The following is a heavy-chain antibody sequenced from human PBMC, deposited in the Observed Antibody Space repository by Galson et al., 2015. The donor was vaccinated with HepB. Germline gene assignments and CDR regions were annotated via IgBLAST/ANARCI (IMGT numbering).Heavy chain of an antibody. CDR2: ISGSGSII. CDR1: GFTFNSYE. D-gene: IGHD6-19*01. V-gene: IGHV3-48*03. J-gene: IGHJ6*02. Sequence: SLRLSCAASGFTFNSYEMNWVRQAPGKGLEWVSYISGSGSIIYYGDSVKGRFTVSRDNAKNSVYLQMNSLRAEDTAVYYCARNYSSGWYYNHYFGMDVWGQGTTVTVSS. CDR3: ARNYSSGWYYNHYFGMDV.